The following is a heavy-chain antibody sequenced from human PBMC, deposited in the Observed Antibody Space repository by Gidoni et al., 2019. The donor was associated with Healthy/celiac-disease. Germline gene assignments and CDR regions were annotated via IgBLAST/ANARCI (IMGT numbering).Heavy chain of an antibody. CDR2: IYWDDDK. CDR3: ALGGYEDYYYYYGMDV. J-gene: IGHJ6*02. V-gene: IGHV2-5*02. CDR1: GFSLSTSGVG. Sequence: QITLKESGPTLVKPTQTLTLTCPFSGFSLSTSGVGVGWIRQPPGKALEWLALIYWDDDKRYSPSLKSRLTITKDTSKNQVVLTMTNMDPVDTATYYCALGGYEDYYYYYGMDVWGQGTTVTVSS. D-gene: IGHD5-12*01.